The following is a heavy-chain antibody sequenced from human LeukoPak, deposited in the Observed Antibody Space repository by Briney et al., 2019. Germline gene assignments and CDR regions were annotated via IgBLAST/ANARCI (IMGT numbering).Heavy chain of an antibody. V-gene: IGHV4-59*01. CDR1: GGSISSYY. J-gene: IGHJ6*02. Sequence: SETLSLTCTVSGGSISSYYWSWIRQPPGKGLEWIWYIYYSGSTNYNPSLKSRVTISVDTSKNQFSLKLSSVTAADTAVYYCARDAGGSGRHYYYGMDVWGQGTTVTVSS. D-gene: IGHD3-10*01. CDR2: IYYSGST. CDR3: ARDAGGSGRHYYYGMDV.